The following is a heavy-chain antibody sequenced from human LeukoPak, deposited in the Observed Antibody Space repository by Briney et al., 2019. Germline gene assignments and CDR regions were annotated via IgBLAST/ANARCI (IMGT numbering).Heavy chain of an antibody. CDR1: GFIFSSSG. CDR3: AKAWYSPFDY. CDR2: ITGSGSGT. J-gene: IGHJ4*02. V-gene: IGHV3-23*01. D-gene: IGHD6-13*01. Sequence: PGGSLRLSCAASGFIFSSSGMSWVRQAPGKGLEWVSTITGSGSGTYYADSVKGRFTISRDNSKNTLYLQMNSLRAEDTAVYYCAKAWYSPFDYWGQGALVTVSS.